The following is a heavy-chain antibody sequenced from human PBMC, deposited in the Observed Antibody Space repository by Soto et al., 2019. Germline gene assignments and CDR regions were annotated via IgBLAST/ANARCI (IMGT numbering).Heavy chain of an antibody. CDR2: INSDGSST. D-gene: IGHD1-7*01. CDR3: ARDGLWNWNYYYYYYGMDV. V-gene: IGHV3-74*01. Sequence: GGSLRLSCAASRFTFSSYWMHWVRQAPGKGLVWVSRINSDGSSTSSADSVKGRFTISRDNAKNTLYLQMNSLRAEDAAVYYCARDGLWNWNYYYYYYGMDVWGQGTTVTVSS. CDR1: RFTFSSYW. J-gene: IGHJ6*02.